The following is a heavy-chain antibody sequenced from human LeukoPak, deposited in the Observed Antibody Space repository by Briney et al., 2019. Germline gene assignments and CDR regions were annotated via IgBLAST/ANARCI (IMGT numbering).Heavy chain of an antibody. V-gene: IGHV3-7*01. CDR3: ATDGGPFDN. CDR2: IKQDASEI. D-gene: IGHD3-10*01. J-gene: IGHJ4*02. CDR1: GVTISGYW. Sequence: GGSLRRSCAASGVTISGYWMSWVRQAPGKGLEWVANIKQDASEIYYVGSVKGRFTISRDNAKNSVFLQMNSLRAEDTAVYYCATDGGPFDNWGQGILVTVSS.